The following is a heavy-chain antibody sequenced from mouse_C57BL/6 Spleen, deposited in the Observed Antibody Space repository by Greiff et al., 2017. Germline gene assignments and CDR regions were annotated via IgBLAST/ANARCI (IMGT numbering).Heavy chain of an antibody. Sequence: QVQLKQPGAELVMPGASVKLSCKASGYTFTSYWMHWVKQRPGQGLEWIGEIDPSDSYTNYNQKFKGKSTLTVDKSSSTAYMQLSSLTSEDSAVYYCARAGARDYWGQGTSVTVSS. CDR2: IDPSDSYT. CDR3: ARAGARDY. CDR1: GYTFTSYW. J-gene: IGHJ4*01. V-gene: IGHV1-69*01.